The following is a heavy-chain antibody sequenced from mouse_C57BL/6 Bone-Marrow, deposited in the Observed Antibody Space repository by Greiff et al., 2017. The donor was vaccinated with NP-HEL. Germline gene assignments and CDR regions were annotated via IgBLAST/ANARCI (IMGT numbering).Heavy chain of an antibody. V-gene: IGHV2-2*01. D-gene: IGHD2-10*02. CDR3: ARDSMIPYYFDY. CDR2: IWSGGST. Sequence: VKLMESGPGLVQPSQSLSITCTVSGFSLTSYGVHWVRQSPGKGLEWLGVIWSGGSTDYNAAFISRLSISKDNSKSQVFFKMNSLQADDTAIYYCARDSMIPYYFDYWGQGTTLTVSS. CDR1: GFSLTSYG. J-gene: IGHJ2*01.